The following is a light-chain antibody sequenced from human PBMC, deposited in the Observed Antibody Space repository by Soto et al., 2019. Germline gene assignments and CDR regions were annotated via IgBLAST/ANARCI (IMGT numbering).Light chain of an antibody. V-gene: IGKV3-11*01. Sequence: EIVLTQSPATLYLSTGKRATLSCRASQSVSSYLAWYQQKPGQAPRLLIYDASHRATGIPARFSGSGSGTDFTLTISRLEPEDFAVYYCQQRSNWTQTFGQGTKVEIK. CDR1: QSVSSY. J-gene: IGKJ1*01. CDR2: DAS. CDR3: QQRSNWTQT.